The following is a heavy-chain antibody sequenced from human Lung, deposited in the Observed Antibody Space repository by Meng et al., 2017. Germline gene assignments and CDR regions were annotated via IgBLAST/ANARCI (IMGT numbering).Heavy chain of an antibody. J-gene: IGHJ4*02. D-gene: IGHD4-23*01. V-gene: IGHV4-61*02. CDR3: ARVSYGGPMDY. Sequence: QGQLQESCPGLVKPSQTLSLTCTVSGGSISSGSYYWSWIRQPAGKGLEWIGRIYTSGSANYNPSLKSRVTISVDTSKNQFSLKLSSVTAADTAVYYCARVSYGGPMDYWGQGTLVTVSS. CDR2: IYTSGSA. CDR1: GGSISSGSYY.